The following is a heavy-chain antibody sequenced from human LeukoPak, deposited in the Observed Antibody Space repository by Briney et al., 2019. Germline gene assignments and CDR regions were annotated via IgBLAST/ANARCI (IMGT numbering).Heavy chain of an antibody. CDR2: IYTGGSR. J-gene: IGHJ4*02. CDR1: GFTVSSNY. Sequence: GGSLRLSCAASGFTVSSNYMSWVRQAPGKGLEWVSVIYTGGSRYYADSVKGRFTISRDNSNNTLYLQMNSLRVEDTAVYYCALGLVTDYWGQGTLVTVSS. V-gene: IGHV3-53*01. CDR3: ALGLVTDY. D-gene: IGHD3-9*01.